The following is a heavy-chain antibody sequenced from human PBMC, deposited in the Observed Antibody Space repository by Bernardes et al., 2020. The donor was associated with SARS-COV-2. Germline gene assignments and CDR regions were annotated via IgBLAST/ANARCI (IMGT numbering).Heavy chain of an antibody. V-gene: IGHV5-51*01. CDR1: GYSFTSYW. CDR2: IYPGDSDT. J-gene: IGHJ3*02. CDR3: ARVASAGSSSGWYRWVKSFDN. D-gene: IGHD6-19*01. Sequence: GESLKISCKGSGYSFTSYWIGWVRQMPGKGLEWMGIIYPGDSDTRYSPSFQGQVTISADKSISTAYLQWSSLKASDTAMYYCARVASAGSSSGWYRWVKSFDNWGHGTLVTAS.